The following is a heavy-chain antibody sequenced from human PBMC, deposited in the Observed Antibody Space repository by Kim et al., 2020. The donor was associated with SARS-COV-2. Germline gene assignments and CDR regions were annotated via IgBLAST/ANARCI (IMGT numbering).Heavy chain of an antibody. V-gene: IGHV4-39*01. Sequence: SETLSLTCTVSGGSISSSSYYWGWIRQPPGKGLEWIGSIYYSGSTYYNPSLKSRVTISVDTSKNQFSLKLSSVTAADTAVYYCARHSHSSSSGFDYWGQG. CDR1: GGSISSSSYY. CDR2: IYYSGST. J-gene: IGHJ4*02. D-gene: IGHD6-6*01. CDR3: ARHSHSSSSGFDY.